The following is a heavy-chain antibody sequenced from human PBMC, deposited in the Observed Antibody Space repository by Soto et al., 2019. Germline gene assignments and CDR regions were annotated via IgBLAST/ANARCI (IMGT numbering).Heavy chain of an antibody. CDR1: GGTFSSYA. V-gene: IGHV1-69*12. D-gene: IGHD2-2*01. CDR3: ARHVPGAGYYYGMDV. CDR2: IIPIFGTA. Sequence: QVQLVQSGAEVKKPGSSVKVSCKASGGTFSSYAISWVRQAPGQGLAWMGGIIPIFGTANYAQKFQGRATITADESTSTAYMELSSLRSEDTAVYYCARHVPGAGYYYGMDVWGQGTTVTFSS. J-gene: IGHJ6*02.